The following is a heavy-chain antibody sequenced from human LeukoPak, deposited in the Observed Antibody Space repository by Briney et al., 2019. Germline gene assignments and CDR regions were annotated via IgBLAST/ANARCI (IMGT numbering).Heavy chain of an antibody. J-gene: IGHJ4*02. CDR3: AREAAMVNLDY. CDR1: GFTFSSYA. V-gene: IGHV3-30*04. CDR2: ISYDGSNK. Sequence: GGSLRLSCAASGFTFSSYAMHWVRQAPGKGLEWVAAISYDGSNKYYADSVKGRFTISRDNSKNTLYLQMNSLRAEDTAVYYCAREAAMVNLDYWGQGTLVTVSS. D-gene: IGHD5-18*01.